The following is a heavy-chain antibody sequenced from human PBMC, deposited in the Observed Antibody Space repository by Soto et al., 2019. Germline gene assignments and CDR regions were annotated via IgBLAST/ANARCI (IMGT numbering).Heavy chain of an antibody. Sequence: QVQLVQSGAEVKKPGSSVKVSCKASGGTFSSYAISWVRQAPGQGLEWMVGIIPIFGTANYAQKFQGRVTITADESTSTADMELSSLRSEDTAVYYCARVRHPRLLNWFDPWGQGTLVTVSS. CDR3: ARVRHPRLLNWFDP. CDR1: GGTFSSYA. V-gene: IGHV1-69*01. J-gene: IGHJ5*02. CDR2: IIPIFGTA.